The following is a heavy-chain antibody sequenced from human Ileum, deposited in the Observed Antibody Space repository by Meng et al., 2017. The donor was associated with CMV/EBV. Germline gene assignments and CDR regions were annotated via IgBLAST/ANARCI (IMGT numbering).Heavy chain of an antibody. CDR3: TKDQVLL. Sequence: LVGSWGGVVQPGGYLRLSCAASGFTFSDYGMHWIRQAPGKGLEWVAFIRYDGDNKYYADSVKGRFTISRDNFNNMLYLQMNSLRTEDTAVYYCTKDQVLLWGQGTLVTVSS. J-gene: IGHJ4*02. V-gene: IGHV3-30*02. CDR1: GFTFSDYG. CDR2: IRYDGDNK. D-gene: IGHD3-10*01.